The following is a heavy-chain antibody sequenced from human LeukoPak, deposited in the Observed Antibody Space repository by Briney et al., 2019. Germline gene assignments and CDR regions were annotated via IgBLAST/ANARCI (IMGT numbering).Heavy chain of an antibody. CDR2: ISSSGSTI. J-gene: IGHJ4*02. V-gene: IGHV3-48*03. D-gene: IGHD4-11*01. CDR3: ATRWGYDYQFDY. CDR1: GFTFSSYE. Sequence: PRGSLRLSCAASGFTFSSYEMNWVRQAPGKGLEWVSYISSSGSTIYYADSVKGRFTISRDNAKNSLYLQMNSLRAEDTAVYYCATRWGYDYQFDYWGQGTLVTVSS.